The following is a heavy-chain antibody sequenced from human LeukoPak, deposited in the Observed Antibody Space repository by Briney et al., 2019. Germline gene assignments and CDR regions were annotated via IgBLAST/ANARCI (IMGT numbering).Heavy chain of an antibody. J-gene: IGHJ5*02. CDR3: AREVGALYGSGSSYNWFDP. CDR1: GYTFTGYY. CDR2: INPNSGGT. V-gene: IGHV1-2*02. Sequence: AASVKVSCKASGYTFTGYYMHWVRQAPGQGLEWMGWINPNSGGTNYAQKFQGRVTMTRDTSISTAYMELSRLRSDDTAVYYCAREVGALYGSGSSYNWFDPWGQGTLVTVSS. D-gene: IGHD3-10*01.